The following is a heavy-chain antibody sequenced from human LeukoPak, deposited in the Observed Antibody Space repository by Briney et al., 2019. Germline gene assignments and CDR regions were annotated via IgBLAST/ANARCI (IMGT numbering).Heavy chain of an antibody. Sequence: SETLSLTCTVSGGSISSSSYYWGWIRQPPGKGLEWIGSIYYSGSTYYNPSLKSRVTISVDTSKSQFSLKLSSVTAADTAVYYCARDSLAAAGTEDYWGQGTLVTVSS. J-gene: IGHJ4*02. CDR1: GGSISSSSYY. D-gene: IGHD6-13*01. V-gene: IGHV4-39*07. CDR3: ARDSLAAAGTEDY. CDR2: IYYSGST.